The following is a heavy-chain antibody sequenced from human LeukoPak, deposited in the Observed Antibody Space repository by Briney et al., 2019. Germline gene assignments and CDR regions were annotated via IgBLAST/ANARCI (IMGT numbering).Heavy chain of an antibody. Sequence: PSETLSLTCAVYGGSFSGYYWSWIRQPPGKGLEWIGEINHSGSTNYNPSLKSRVTISVDTSKSQFSLKLSSVTAADTAAYYCASTFRLLDAFYTWGQGTMVTASS. D-gene: IGHD2/OR15-2a*01. J-gene: IGHJ3*02. CDR2: INHSGST. CDR3: ASTFRLLDAFYT. CDR1: GGSFSGYY. V-gene: IGHV4-34*01.